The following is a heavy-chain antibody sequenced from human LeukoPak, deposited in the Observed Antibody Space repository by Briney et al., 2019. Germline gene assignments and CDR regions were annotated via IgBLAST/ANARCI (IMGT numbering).Heavy chain of an antibody. CDR2: IYPGDSDT. J-gene: IGHJ5*02. D-gene: IGHD2-2*01. CDR1: GYSFTSYW. Sequence: GESLKISCKGSGYSFTSYWIGWVRQMPGKGLEWMGIIYPGDSDTRYSPPFQGQVTISADKSISTAYLQWSSLKASDTAMYYCARLAGTLTIGYCSSTSCSNWFDPWGQGTLVTVSS. V-gene: IGHV5-51*01. CDR3: ARLAGTLTIGYCSSTSCSNWFDP.